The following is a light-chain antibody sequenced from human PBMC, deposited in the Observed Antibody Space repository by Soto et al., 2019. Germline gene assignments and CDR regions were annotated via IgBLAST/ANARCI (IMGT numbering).Light chain of an antibody. V-gene: IGLV2-11*01. CDR2: DVS. J-gene: IGLJ2*01. Sequence: QSALTQPRSVSGSPGQSVTISCTGTSSDVGGYHYVSWYQQHPGKAPKLMIYDVSKRPSGVPDRFSGSKSGNTASLTISGVQAEDEADYYCCSYAGSYTEVFGGGTKLTVL. CDR1: SSDVGGYHY. CDR3: CSYAGSYTEV.